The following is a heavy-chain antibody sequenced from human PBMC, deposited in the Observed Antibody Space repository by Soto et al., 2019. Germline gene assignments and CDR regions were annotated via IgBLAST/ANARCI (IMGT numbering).Heavy chain of an antibody. J-gene: IGHJ5*02. CDR2: INAGNGNT. CDR1: GYTFTSYA. D-gene: IGHD2-2*01. Sequence: QVQLVQSGAEVKKPGASVKVSCKASGYTFTSYAMHWVRQAPGQRLEWMGWINAGNGNTKYSQKFQGRVTITRDTTASTAYMELSSLRSEDTAVYYCARARYCSSTSCDMGGFDPWGQGTLVTVSS. V-gene: IGHV1-3*01. CDR3: ARARYCSSTSCDMGGFDP.